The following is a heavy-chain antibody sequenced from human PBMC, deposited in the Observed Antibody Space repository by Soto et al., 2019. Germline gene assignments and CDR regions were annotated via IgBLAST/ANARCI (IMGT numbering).Heavy chain of an antibody. CDR3: ARDRPSCSGGSCFDYYMDV. Sequence: GGSLRLSCAASGFTFSSYSMNWVRQAPGKGLEWVSYISSSSSTIYYADSVKGRFTISRDNAKNSLYLQMNSLRAEDTAVYYCARDRPSCSGGSCFDYYMDVWGKGTTVTVSS. CDR1: GFTFSSYS. D-gene: IGHD2-15*01. J-gene: IGHJ6*03. V-gene: IGHV3-48*01. CDR2: ISSSSSTI.